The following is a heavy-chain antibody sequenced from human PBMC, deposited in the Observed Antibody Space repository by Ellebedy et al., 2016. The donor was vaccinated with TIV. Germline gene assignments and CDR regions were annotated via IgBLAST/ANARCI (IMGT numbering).Heavy chain of an antibody. Sequence: PGGSLRLSCAASGFTFSSYWMSWVRQAPGKGLEWVANIKYDGSEKYYVDSVKGRFTISRDNAKKSLYLQMDSLRAEDTALYCCARWYDGSWTGYYTWGQGTLVTVSS. CDR3: ARWYDGSWTGYYT. J-gene: IGHJ5*02. CDR1: GFTFSSYW. D-gene: IGHD3-3*01. V-gene: IGHV3-7*02. CDR2: IKYDGSEK.